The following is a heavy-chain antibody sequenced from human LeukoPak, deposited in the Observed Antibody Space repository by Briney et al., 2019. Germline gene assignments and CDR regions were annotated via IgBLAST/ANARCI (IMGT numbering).Heavy chain of an antibody. J-gene: IGHJ6*02. Sequence: GGSLRLSCAASGFTFSSYAMSWVRQAPGKGLEWVSAISGSGGSTYYADSVKGRFTISRGNSKNTLYLQMNSLRAEDTAVYYCAKETDQYYYYGMDVWGQGTTVTVSS. CDR1: GFTFSSYA. CDR2: ISGSGGST. CDR3: AKETDQYYYYGMDV. V-gene: IGHV3-23*01.